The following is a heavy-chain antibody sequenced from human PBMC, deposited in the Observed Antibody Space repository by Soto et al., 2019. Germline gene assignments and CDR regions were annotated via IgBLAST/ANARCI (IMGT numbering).Heavy chain of an antibody. J-gene: IGHJ6*02. V-gene: IGHV5-10-1*01. D-gene: IGHD2-2*01. CDR3: ARHCSSTSCYYGYYGMDV. CDR2: IDPSDSYT. Sequence: PGESLKISCKGSGYSFTTYWISWVRQMPGKGLEWMGTIDPSDSYTNYSPSFQGHVTISADKSISTAYLQWSSLKASDTAMYYCARHCSSTSCYYGYYGMDVWGQGTTVTVSS. CDR1: GYSFTTYW.